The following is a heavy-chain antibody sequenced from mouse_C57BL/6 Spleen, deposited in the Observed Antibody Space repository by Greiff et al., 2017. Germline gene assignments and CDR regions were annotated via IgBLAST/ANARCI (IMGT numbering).Heavy chain of an antibody. CDR1: GYAFTNYL. CDR3: ARSRWGFAY. V-gene: IGHV1-54*01. J-gene: IGHJ3*01. D-gene: IGHD2-3*01. Sequence: QVQLQQSGAELVRPGTSVKVSCKASGYAFTNYLIEWVKQRPGQGLEWIGVIYPGSGGTNYNEQFKGKATLTADKSSSPAYMQLSSLTAEDSAVYFCARSRWGFAYWGQGTLVTVSA. CDR2: IYPGSGGT.